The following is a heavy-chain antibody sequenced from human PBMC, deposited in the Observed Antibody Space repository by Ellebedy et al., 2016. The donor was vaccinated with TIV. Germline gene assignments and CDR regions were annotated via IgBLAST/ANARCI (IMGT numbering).Heavy chain of an antibody. D-gene: IGHD3-9*01. CDR1: GGSFSGYY. CDR3: ARGPYYDILTGSHDYYGMDV. V-gene: IGHV4-34*01. J-gene: IGHJ6*02. Sequence: SETLSLTXAVYGGSFSGYYWSWIRQPPGKGLEWIGEINHSGSTNYNPSLKSRVTISVDTSKNQFSLKLSSVTAADTAVYYCARGPYYDILTGSHDYYGMDVWGQGTTVTVSS. CDR2: INHSGST.